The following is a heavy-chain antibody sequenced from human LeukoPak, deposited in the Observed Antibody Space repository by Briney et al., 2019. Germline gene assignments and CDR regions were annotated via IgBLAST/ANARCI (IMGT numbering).Heavy chain of an antibody. CDR2: IKQDGSEK. CDR1: GFTFSSYW. D-gene: IGHD1-7*01. J-gene: IGHJ4*02. V-gene: IGHV3-7*01. CDR3: ARDTGTTPGYYLDY. Sequence: PGGSLRLSCAASGFTFSSYWMSWVRQAPGKGLEWVANIKQDGSEKYYVDSVKGRFTISRDNAKNSLYLQMNSLRAEDTAVYYCARDTGTTPGYYLDYWGQGALVTVSS.